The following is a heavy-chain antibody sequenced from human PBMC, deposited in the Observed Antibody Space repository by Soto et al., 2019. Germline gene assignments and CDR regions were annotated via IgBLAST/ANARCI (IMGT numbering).Heavy chain of an antibody. CDR2: IYSGGYT. D-gene: IGHD2-15*01. J-gene: IGHJ4*02. CDR3: ATPPGGGGY. Sequence: EVQLVESGGGLIQPGGSLRLSCAVSGFTVSNNYMSWVRQAPGKGLEGVSVIYSGGYTAYGDSVKGRFTISRDNSKNTLLPQMNTPSAPDTSFYFFATPPGGGGYWGQGTLVTVSS. CDR1: GFTVSNNY. V-gene: IGHV3-53*01.